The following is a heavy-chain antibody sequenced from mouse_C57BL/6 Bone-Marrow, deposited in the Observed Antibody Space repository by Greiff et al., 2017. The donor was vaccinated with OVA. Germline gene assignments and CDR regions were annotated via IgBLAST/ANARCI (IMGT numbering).Heavy chain of an antibody. V-gene: IGHV1-62-2*01. CDR3: ARHEDGGDFGKGFAY. CDR2: FYPGSGSI. J-gene: IGHJ3*01. CDR1: GYTFTEYT. D-gene: IGHD2-1*01. Sequence: QVQLKESGAELVKPGASVKLSCKASGYTFTEYTIHWVKQRSGQGLEWIGWFYPGSGSIKYNEKFKDKATLTADKSSSTVYMELSRLTSEDSAVDCGARHEDGGDFGKGFAYWGQGTLVTVSA.